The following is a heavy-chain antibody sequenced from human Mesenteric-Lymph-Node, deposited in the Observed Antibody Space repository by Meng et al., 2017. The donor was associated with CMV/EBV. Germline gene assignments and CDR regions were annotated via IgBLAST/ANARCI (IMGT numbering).Heavy chain of an antibody. Sequence: SGYPFCANNFHWGRQAPGQGLEWLGWINPKNGDTKYAQKFQGRVTMTSDTSISTAYLDLGSLGSDDTAVYYCARSLVGATTLNYYDPWGQGTLVTVSS. CDR2: INPKNGDT. CDR1: GYPFCANN. J-gene: IGHJ5*02. D-gene: IGHD1-26*01. V-gene: IGHV1-2*02. CDR3: ARSLVGATTLNYYDP.